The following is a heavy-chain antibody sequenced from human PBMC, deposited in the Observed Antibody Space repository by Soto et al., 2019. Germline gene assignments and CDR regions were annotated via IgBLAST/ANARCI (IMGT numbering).Heavy chain of an antibody. CDR3: SRFIMVGGWFDPNYYHGMDV. V-gene: IGHV1-18*01. CDR2: ISGYNGNT. D-gene: IGHD6-19*01. CDR1: GYTFSNYG. J-gene: IGHJ6*02. Sequence: QVQLVQSGAEVKKPGASVTVSCKTSGYTFSNYGINWVRQAPGQGREWMGWISGYNGNTNYAQTVQGRVTMTPDTSTGTVYMELRSLKSDDTAIYYCSRFIMVGGWFDPNYYHGMDVWGQGTTVTVSS.